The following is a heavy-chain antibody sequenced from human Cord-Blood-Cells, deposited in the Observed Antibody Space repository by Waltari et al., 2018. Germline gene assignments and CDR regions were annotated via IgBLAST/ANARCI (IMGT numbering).Heavy chain of an antibody. CDR1: GFTVSSNY. V-gene: IGHV3-53*01. CDR3: ARDMVRGAGFFDY. D-gene: IGHD2-21*01. CDR2: IYSGGST. J-gene: IGHJ4*02. Sequence: EVQLVASGVGLIQHGGSLRLSCAAFGFTVSSNYMSWVRQAPGKGLEWVSVIYSGGSTYYADSVKGRFTISRDNSKNTLYLQMNSLRAEDTAVYYCARDMVRGAGFFDYWGQGTLVTVSS.